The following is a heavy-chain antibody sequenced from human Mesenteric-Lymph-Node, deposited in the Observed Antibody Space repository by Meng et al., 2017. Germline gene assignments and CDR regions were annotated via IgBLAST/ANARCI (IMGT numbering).Heavy chain of an antibody. CDR1: GCSISSGDYY. CDR2: IYCSGST. D-gene: IGHD5-12*01. Sequence: QVQLQESGPGLVKPSQTLSLICTVSGCSISSGDYYWSWIRQPPGKGLERTGYIYCSGSTYYNPSLKSRVTISVDTSKNQFSLRLSSVTAADTAVYYCARDLGVATSIAGFVYWGQGTLVTVSS. V-gene: IGHV4-30-4*01. CDR3: ARDLGVATSIAGFVY. J-gene: IGHJ4*02.